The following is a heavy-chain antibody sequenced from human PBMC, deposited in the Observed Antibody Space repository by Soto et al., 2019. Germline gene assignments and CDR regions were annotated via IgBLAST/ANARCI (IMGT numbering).Heavy chain of an antibody. CDR2: ISSSSSYI. D-gene: IGHD1-26*01. CDR1: GFTFSSYS. CDR3: ARDEVLGAGAWFDP. J-gene: IGHJ5*02. V-gene: IGHV3-21*01. Sequence: GGSLRLSCAASGFTFSSYSMNWVRQAPGKGLEWVSSISSSSSYIYYADSVKGRFTISRDNAKNSLYLQMNSLRAEDTAVYYCARDEVLGAGAWFDPWGQGTLVTVSS.